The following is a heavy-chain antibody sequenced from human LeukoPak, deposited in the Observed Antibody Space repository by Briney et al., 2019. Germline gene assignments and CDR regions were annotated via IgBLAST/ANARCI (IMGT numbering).Heavy chain of an antibody. D-gene: IGHD2-15*01. CDR1: GFTFSSYA. Sequence: PGGSLRLFCAASGFTFSSYAMSWVRQAPGKGLEGVSAISGSGGSKYYADSVKGRFTISRDNSKNTLYLQMNSLRAEDAAVYYCAKVPLFGIVVVVAASYFDYWGQGTLVTVSS. CDR2: ISGSGGSK. J-gene: IGHJ4*02. V-gene: IGHV3-23*01. CDR3: AKVPLFGIVVVVAASYFDY.